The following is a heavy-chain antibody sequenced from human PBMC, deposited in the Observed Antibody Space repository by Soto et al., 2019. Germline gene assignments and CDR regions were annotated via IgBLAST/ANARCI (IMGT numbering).Heavy chain of an antibody. CDR2: ISGGGGST. V-gene: IGHV3-23*01. CDR3: AKDAQAVARSEIDY. D-gene: IGHD6-19*01. CDR1: GFPFSSYA. J-gene: IGHJ4*02. Sequence: GGSLRLSCAASGFPFSSYAMSWVRQPPGKGLEWVSAISGGGGSTYYADSVKGRFTISRDNSKNKLYLQMNSLRVEDTAVYYCAKDAQAVARSEIDYWGQGPLVNVS.